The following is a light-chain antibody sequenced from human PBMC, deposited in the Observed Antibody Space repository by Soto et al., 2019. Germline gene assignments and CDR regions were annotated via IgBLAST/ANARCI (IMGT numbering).Light chain of an antibody. J-gene: IGLJ1*01. CDR2: DNN. CDR1: SPTIGNNY. V-gene: IGLV1-51*01. Sequence: SVLTQPPSVSAAPGQKVPISCSGSSPTIGNNYVSWYQQLPGTAPKLLIYDNNKRPSGIPDRFSGSKSGTSATLGITGLQTGDEADYYCGTWDSSLSAYVFGTGTKVTVL. CDR3: GTWDSSLSAYV.